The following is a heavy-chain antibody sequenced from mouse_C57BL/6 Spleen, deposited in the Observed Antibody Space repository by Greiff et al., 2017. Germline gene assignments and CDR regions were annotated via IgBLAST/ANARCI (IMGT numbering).Heavy chain of an antibody. J-gene: IGHJ1*03. CDR1: GFTFSDYG. CDR2: ISSGSSTI. Sequence: EVKVVESGGGLVKPGGSLKLSCAASGFTFSDYGMHWVRQAPEKGLEWVAYISSGSSTIYYADTVKGRFTISRDNAKNTLFLQMTSLRSEDTAMYYCARKRDYDWYFDVWGTGTTVTVSS. D-gene: IGHD2-4*01. CDR3: ARKRDYDWYFDV. V-gene: IGHV5-17*01.